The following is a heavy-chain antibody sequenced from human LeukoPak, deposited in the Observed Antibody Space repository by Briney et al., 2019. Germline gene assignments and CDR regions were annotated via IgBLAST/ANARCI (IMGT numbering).Heavy chain of an antibody. CDR1: GGSISSYY. J-gene: IGHJ4*02. CDR2: IYYSGST. Sequence: PSETLSLTCTVSGGSISSYYWSWIRQPPGKGLEWIGYIYYSGSTNYNPSLKSRVTISVDTSKNQFSLKLSSVTAADTAVYYCARNKMGYSSSGSYPYVDFWGQGTLVTVSS. V-gene: IGHV4-59*01. CDR3: ARNKMGYSSSGSYPYVDF. D-gene: IGHD1-26*01.